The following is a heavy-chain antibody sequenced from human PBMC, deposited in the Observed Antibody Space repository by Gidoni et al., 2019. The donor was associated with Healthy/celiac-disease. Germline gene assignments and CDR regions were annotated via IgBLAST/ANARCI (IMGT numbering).Heavy chain of an antibody. D-gene: IGHD1-26*01. CDR2: IYYSGST. J-gene: IGHJ4*02. CDR3: ARGEASPFDY. CDR1: GGSISSYY. V-gene: IGHV4-59*01. Sequence: QVQLQESGPGLVKPSETLSLTCTVSGGSISSYYWSWIRQPPGKGLEWIGYIYYSGSTNYNPSLKSRVTISVDTSKNQFSLKLSSVTAADTAVYYCARGEASPFDYWGQGTLVTVSS.